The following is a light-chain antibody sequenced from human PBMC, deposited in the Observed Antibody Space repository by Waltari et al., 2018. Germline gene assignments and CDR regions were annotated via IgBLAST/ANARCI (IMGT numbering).Light chain of an antibody. Sequence: DIQMTQSASSMSASVEDRVTIPCRESQKISSYLNWYQKKPGTAPRLLIYDASRLQSGVPSRFSGSGSGTDFTLAISSLQPEDFGTYYCQQTYTTPRTFGQGTKVETK. CDR1: QKISSY. J-gene: IGKJ1*01. CDR2: DAS. CDR3: QQTYTTPRT. V-gene: IGKV1-39*01.